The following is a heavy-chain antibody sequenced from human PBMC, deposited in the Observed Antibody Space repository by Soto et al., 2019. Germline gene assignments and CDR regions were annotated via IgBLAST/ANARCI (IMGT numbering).Heavy chain of an antibody. CDR2: IYYSGST. D-gene: IGHD1-1*01. CDR1: GGSISSDNYY. J-gene: IGHJ6*02. CDR3: AREAGTRGVYYYYYDMDV. Sequence: PSETLSLTCTVSGGSISSDNYYWSWIRQPPGKGLEWIGYIYYSGSTYYNPSLKSRVTISVDTSKNQFSLKLSSVTAADTAVYYCAREAGTRGVYYYYYDMDVWGQGTTVTVSS. V-gene: IGHV4-30-4*01.